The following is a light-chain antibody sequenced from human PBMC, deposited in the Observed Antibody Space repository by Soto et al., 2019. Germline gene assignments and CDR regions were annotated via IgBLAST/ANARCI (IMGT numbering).Light chain of an antibody. CDR1: ENVGTN. CDR2: GSS. Sequence: IVLTQSPATLSVSPGEGVTLSCRASENVGTNLAWYELKVGQAPRLLIYGSSTRATGIPDTFSGSGSGTEFTLRISSLKSEESGVYYCPQYNNWWLSFGGGTKVEIK. CDR3: PQYNNWWLS. J-gene: IGKJ4*01. V-gene: IGKV3D-15*01.